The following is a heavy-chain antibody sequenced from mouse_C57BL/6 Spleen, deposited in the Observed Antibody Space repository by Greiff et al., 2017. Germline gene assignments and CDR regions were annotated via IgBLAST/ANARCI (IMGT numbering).Heavy chain of an antibody. CDR2: IYPGDGAT. J-gene: IGHJ3*01. CDR1: GYALSSSG. D-gene: IGHD2-5*01. Sequence: QVQLQQSGPELVTPGATVSISCKASGYALSSSGMNWVKQRPGKGLEWIGRIYPGDGATNYNGKFKGKATLTADKSSSTAYMQLSSLTSEDSAVYFCARREVRGFAYWGQGTLVTVSA. CDR3: ARREVRGFAY. V-gene: IGHV1-82*01.